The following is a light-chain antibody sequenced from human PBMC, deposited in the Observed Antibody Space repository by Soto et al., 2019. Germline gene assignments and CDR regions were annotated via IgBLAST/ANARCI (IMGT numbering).Light chain of an antibody. J-gene: IGLJ2*01. V-gene: IGLV6-57*04. CDR3: QSYDSSNQV. CDR1: SGSIASNY. CDR2: EDN. Sequence: NFMLTQPHSVSESPGMTVTISCTRSSGSIASNYVQWYQQRPGSAPTTVIYEDNQRPSGVPVRFSGSIDSSSNSASLTISGLKTEDEADYYCQSYDSSNQVFGGGTKLTVL.